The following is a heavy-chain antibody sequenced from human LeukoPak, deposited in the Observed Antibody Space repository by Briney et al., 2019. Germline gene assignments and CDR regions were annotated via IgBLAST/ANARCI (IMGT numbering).Heavy chain of an antibody. V-gene: IGHV4-39*01. CDR2: IYFTGNT. CDR3: TSGYFVHTFDF. J-gene: IGHJ4*02. CDR1: GGSIRSSSYY. D-gene: IGHD2-2*03. Sequence: PSETLSLTCTVSGGSIRSSSYYWGWIRQPPGKGLEWIGSIYFTGNTYYNPSLKTRVTRSIDASKNQCSLNLSSVPATDTAMYYCTSGYFVHTFDFWGQGPLVTVSS.